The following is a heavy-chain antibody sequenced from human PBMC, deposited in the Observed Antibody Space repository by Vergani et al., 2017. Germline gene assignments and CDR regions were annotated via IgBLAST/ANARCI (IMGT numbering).Heavy chain of an antibody. J-gene: IGHJ3*02. CDR1: GYSFTSYW. Sequence: EVQLVQSGAEVKKPGESLKISCKGSGYSFTSYWIGWVRQMPGKGLEWMGIIYPGDSDPRYSPSFQGPVTISADKSISPAYLQWSSLKASDTAMYYCARRSGYYESSGAQDAFDIWGQGTMVTVSS. D-gene: IGHD3-22*01. CDR2: IYPGDSDP. V-gene: IGHV5-51*01. CDR3: ARRSGYYESSGAQDAFDI.